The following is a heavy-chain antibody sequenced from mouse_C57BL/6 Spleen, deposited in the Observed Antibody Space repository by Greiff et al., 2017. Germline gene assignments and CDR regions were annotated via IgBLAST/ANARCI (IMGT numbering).Heavy chain of an antibody. CDR1: GFNIKDYY. Sequence: EVKLLESGAELVKPGASVKLSCTASGFNIKDYYMHWVKQRTEQGLEWIGRIDPEDGETKYAPKFQGKATITADTSSNTAYLQLSSLTSEDTAVYYCARSKGSSYVYAMDYWGQGTSVTVSS. CDR2: IDPEDGET. J-gene: IGHJ4*01. D-gene: IGHD1-1*01. V-gene: IGHV14-2*01. CDR3: ARSKGSSYVYAMDY.